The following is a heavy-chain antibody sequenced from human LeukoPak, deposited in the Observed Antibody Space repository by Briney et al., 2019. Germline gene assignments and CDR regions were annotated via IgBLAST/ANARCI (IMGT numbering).Heavy chain of an antibody. D-gene: IGHD3-10*01. J-gene: IGHJ3*02. CDR1: GFTVSYNY. CDR2: IFSGGNT. Sequence: PGGSLRLSCAASGFTVSYNYMSWVRQAPGKGLEWVSTIFSGGNTYYADSVKGRFTISRDNAKNSLYLQMNSLRAEDTAVYYCARDTLVRGVIHHDAFDIWGQGTMVTVSS. CDR3: ARDTLVRGVIHHDAFDI. V-gene: IGHV3-66*01.